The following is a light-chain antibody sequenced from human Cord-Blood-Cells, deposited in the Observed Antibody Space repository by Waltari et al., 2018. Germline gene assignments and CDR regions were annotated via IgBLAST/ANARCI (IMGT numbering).Light chain of an antibody. CDR2: DVS. J-gene: IGLJ3*02. CDR3: SSYTSSSTWV. V-gene: IGLV2-14*03. Sequence: QSALTQPASVSGSPGQSIAISCTGTSSDVGGYNYVSWYQQHPGKAPKLMIYDVSNRPSGVSTRFSGSKSGNTASLTISGRQAEDEADYYCSSYTSSSTWVFGGGTKLTVL. CDR1: SSDVGGYNY.